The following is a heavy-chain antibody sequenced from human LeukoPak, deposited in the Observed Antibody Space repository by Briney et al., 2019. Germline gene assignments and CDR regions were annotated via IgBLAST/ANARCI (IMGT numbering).Heavy chain of an antibody. Sequence: SGTLSLTCAVSGGSIRSSNWWSWVRQPPGKGLEWIGEIYHSGSTNYNPSLKSRVTISVDKSKNQFSLKLSSVTAADTAMYYCAQIYSSDWGFYYYAMDVRGKGTTVTVSS. J-gene: IGHJ6*04. CDR3: AQIYSSDWGFYYYAMDV. D-gene: IGHD6-19*01. V-gene: IGHV4-4*02. CDR1: GGSIRSSNW. CDR2: IYHSGST.